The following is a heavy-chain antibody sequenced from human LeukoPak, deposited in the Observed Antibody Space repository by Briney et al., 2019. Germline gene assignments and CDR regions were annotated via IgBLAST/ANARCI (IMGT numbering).Heavy chain of an antibody. CDR3: ARDHDYDSGSYPLDY. J-gene: IGHJ4*02. V-gene: IGHV3-23*01. CDR2: ISVSGNT. D-gene: IGHD3-10*01. CDR1: GFTFSSYG. Sequence: GGTLRLSCAASGFTFSSYGMSWVRQAPGKGLEWVSAISVSGNTYHADSVKGRFTISRDSSKNTLYLQMNSLRAEDTALYHCARDHDYDSGSYPLDYWGQGTLVTVSS.